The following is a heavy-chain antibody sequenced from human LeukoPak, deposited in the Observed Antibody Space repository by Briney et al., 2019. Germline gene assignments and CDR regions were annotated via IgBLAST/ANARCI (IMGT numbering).Heavy chain of an antibody. CDR3: AKDLASPRGVGATKYRVGGFDY. D-gene: IGHD1-26*01. Sequence: GGSLRLSCAASGFTFSSYGMHWVRQAPGKGLEWVAVISYDGSNKYYADSVKGRFTISRDNSKNTLYLQMNSLRAEDTAVYYCAKDLASPRGVGATKYRVGGFDYWGQGTLVTVSS. V-gene: IGHV3-30*18. J-gene: IGHJ4*02. CDR1: GFTFSSYG. CDR2: ISYDGSNK.